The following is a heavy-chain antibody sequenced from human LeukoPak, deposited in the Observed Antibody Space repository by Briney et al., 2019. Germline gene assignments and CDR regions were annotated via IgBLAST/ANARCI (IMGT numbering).Heavy chain of an antibody. V-gene: IGHV3-7*01. D-gene: IGHD2/OR15-2a*01. J-gene: IGHJ6*03. CDR3: ARGGKIAGYYYFYMDV. CDR2: IKQDGSEK. Sequence: GGSLRLSCVGSGFTFSTYWMSWVRQAPGKGLEWVAHIKQDGSEKYYVDSVKGRFTISRDNAKNSLVLQVNSLRAEGTAVYYCARGGKIAGYYYFYMDVWGKGTTVIVSS. CDR1: GFTFSTYW.